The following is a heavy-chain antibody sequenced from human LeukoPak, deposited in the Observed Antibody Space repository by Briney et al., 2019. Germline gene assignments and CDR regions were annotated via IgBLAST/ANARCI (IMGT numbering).Heavy chain of an antibody. V-gene: IGHV3-11*04. J-gene: IGHJ5*02. CDR1: GFTFSDYY. D-gene: IGHD2-15*01. CDR3: ARDVVVVVAATPGNWFDP. CDR2: ISSSGSTI. Sequence: GGSLRLSCAASGFTFSDYYMSWIRQAPGKGLEWVSYISSSGSTIYYADSVKGRFTISRDNAKNSLYLQMNSLRAEDTAVYYCARDVVVVVAATPGNWFDPWGQGTLVTVSS.